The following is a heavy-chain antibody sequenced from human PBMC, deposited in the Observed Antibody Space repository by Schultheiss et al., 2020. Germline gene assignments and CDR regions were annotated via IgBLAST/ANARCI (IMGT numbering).Heavy chain of an antibody. J-gene: IGHJ4*02. CDR1: GGSISTNSYY. CDR3: AREKARFWGSYRYFDY. CDR2: ISSSGSI. D-gene: IGHD3-16*02. Sequence: SETLSLTCTVSGGSISTNSYYWTWIRQPAGKGLEWIGRISSSGSIKYNPSLKSRVTISVDTSKNQFSLKLSSVTAADTAVYYCAREKARFWGSYRYFDYWGQGTLVNVSS. V-gene: IGHV4-61*10.